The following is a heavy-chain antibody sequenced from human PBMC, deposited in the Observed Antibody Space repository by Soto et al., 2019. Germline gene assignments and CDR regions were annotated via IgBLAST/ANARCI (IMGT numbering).Heavy chain of an antibody. D-gene: IGHD2-8*01. CDR2: LSDSGGSI. Sequence: EVQLLESGGGLVQPGGSLRLSCTASGFTFNRHAMTWVRQAPGKGLEWVSGLSDSGGSIYYADSVKGRFTISRDNSMNTMYMQMNTLSAEDTAVYYCAIVSSGLYAGFFDLWGQGTLVTVSS. J-gene: IGHJ5*02. CDR1: GFTFNRHA. CDR3: AIVSSGLYAGFFDL. V-gene: IGHV3-23*01.